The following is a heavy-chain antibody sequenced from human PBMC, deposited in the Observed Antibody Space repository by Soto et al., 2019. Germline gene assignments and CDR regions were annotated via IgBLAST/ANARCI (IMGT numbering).Heavy chain of an antibody. D-gene: IGHD6-19*01. CDR2: IYSGGST. CDR1: GFTVSSNY. V-gene: IGHV3-53*01. J-gene: IGHJ3*02. Sequence: EVQLVESGGGLIQPGGSLRLSCAASGFTVSSNYMSWVRQAPGKGLEWVSVIYSGGSTYYADSVKGRFTISRDNSKNTLYLQMNSLRAEDTAVYYCARVRGPTPSSGWYRGAFDIWGQGTMVTVSS. CDR3: ARVRGPTPSSGWYRGAFDI.